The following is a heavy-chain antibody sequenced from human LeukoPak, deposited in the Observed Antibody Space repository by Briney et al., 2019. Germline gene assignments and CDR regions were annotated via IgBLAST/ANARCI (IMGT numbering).Heavy chain of an antibody. Sequence: GGSLRLSCAASGFTFSDYYMTWIRQAPGKGPEWISYISSTGTNEYYADSVKGRFTISRDNAKNSLSLQMSSLRAEDTGVYYCAVRQAVIVAHWGQGTLVTVSS. CDR2: ISSTGTNE. CDR3: AVRQAVIVAH. V-gene: IGHV3-11*04. CDR1: GFTFSDYY. J-gene: IGHJ5*02. D-gene: IGHD2-21*01.